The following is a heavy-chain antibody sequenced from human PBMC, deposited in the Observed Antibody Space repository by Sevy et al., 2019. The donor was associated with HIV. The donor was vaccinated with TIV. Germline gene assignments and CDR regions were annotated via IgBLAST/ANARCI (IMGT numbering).Heavy chain of an antibody. CDR3: ARVSVDTNFYGMDV. V-gene: IGHV3-48*03. D-gene: IGHD5-18*01. Sequence: GGSLRLSRAASGFIFSSNEMNWVRQAPGKGLEWVSYIGSSGSPIYYADSVKGRFTISRGNAKNSLYLQMNSLRAEDTAVYYCARVSVDTNFYGMDVWGQGTTVTVSS. CDR1: GFIFSSNE. CDR2: IGSSGSPI. J-gene: IGHJ6*02.